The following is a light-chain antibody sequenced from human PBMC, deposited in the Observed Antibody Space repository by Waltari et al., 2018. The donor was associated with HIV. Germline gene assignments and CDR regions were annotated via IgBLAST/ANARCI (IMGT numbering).Light chain of an antibody. Sequence: QSDMTQPATVSGSPEQSITISCTGTIRDVGRSNIVSWYQQHPGKAPKLMIYEGSKRPSGVSNRFSGSKSGNTASLTISGLQAEDEADYYCCSYAGSSTYVLGTGTKVTVL. CDR1: IRDVGRSNI. J-gene: IGLJ1*01. V-gene: IGLV2-23*01. CDR3: CSYAGSSTYV. CDR2: EGS.